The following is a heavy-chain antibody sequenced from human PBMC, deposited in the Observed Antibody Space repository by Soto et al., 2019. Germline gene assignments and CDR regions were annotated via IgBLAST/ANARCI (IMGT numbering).Heavy chain of an antibody. D-gene: IGHD2-2*02. CDR3: ARDRCSSTSCYMTRYYYGMDV. V-gene: IGHV1-69*13. CDR1: GGTFSSYA. Sequence: GASVKVSCKASGGTFSSYAISWVRQAPGQGLEWMGGIIPIFGTANYAQKFQGRVTITADESTSTAYMELSSLRSEDTAVYYCARDRCSSTSCYMTRYYYGMDVWGQGTTVTVSS. CDR2: IIPIFGTA. J-gene: IGHJ6*02.